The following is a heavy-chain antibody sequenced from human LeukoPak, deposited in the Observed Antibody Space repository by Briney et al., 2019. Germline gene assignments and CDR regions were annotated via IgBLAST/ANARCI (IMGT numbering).Heavy chain of an antibody. V-gene: IGHV4-30-2*01. Sequence: SETLSLTCTVSGGSISSGGYYWSWIRQPPGKGLEWIGYICHSGSTYYNPSLKSRVTISVDTSKNQFSLKLSSVTAADTAVYYCARDRGDGYNSGYFEYWGQGTLVTVSS. D-gene: IGHD5-24*01. J-gene: IGHJ4*02. CDR3: ARDRGDGYNSGYFEY. CDR1: GGSISSGGYY. CDR2: ICHSGST.